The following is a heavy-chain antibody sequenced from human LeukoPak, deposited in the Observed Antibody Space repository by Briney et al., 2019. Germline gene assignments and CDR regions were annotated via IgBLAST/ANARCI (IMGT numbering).Heavy chain of an antibody. J-gene: IGHJ4*02. CDR2: VYTSGST. CDR1: GGSISSYY. V-gene: IGHV4-4*07. Sequence: SGTLSLTCTVSGGSISSYYWSWIRQPAGKGLEWIGHVYTSGSTNYNPSLKSRVTMSVDTSKNQFSLKLSSVTAADTAVYYCARDADYGSGSHYRFGYWGQGTLVTVSS. D-gene: IGHD3-10*01. CDR3: ARDADYGSGSHYRFGY.